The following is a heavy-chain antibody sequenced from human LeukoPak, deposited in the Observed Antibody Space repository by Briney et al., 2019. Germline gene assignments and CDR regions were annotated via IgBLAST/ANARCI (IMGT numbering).Heavy chain of an antibody. CDR3: ARGRFGSVVVPFDY. CDR1: GFTFSSYD. CDR2: IGTAGDT. Sequence: GGSLRLSCAASGFTFSSYDMHWVRQATGKGLEWVSAIGTAGDTYYPGSVKGRFTISRENAKNSFYLQMNSLRAGDMAVYYCARGRFGSVVVPFDYWGQGTLVTVSS. J-gene: IGHJ4*02. V-gene: IGHV3-13*01. D-gene: IGHD3-22*01.